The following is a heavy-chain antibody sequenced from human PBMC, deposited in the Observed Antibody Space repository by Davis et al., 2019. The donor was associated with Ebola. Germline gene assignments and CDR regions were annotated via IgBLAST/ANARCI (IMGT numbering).Heavy chain of an antibody. J-gene: IGHJ4*02. CDR3: ARSHSDWLLPFDY. CDR2: IYYSGST. CDR1: GDSISTSY. Sequence: MPSETLSLTCTLSGDSISTSYWSWIRQTPGKGLEYIGYIYYSGSTRYSPSFESRVTISVDTSKRQISLKLRSVTAADTAVYYCARSHSDWLLPFDYWGQGTLATVSS. V-gene: IGHV4-59*01. D-gene: IGHD3-9*01.